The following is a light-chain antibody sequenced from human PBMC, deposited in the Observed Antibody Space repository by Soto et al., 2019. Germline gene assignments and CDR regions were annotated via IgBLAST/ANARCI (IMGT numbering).Light chain of an antibody. CDR2: KAS. J-gene: IGKJ4*01. Sequence: DIQMTQAPSSLSPSVCDRVTITCQASQDISNYLNWYQQKPGKAPNLLIYKASTLESGVPSRFSGSGSGTEFTLTISGLQPDDFATYYCQQYNSYSTFGGGTKVDIK. V-gene: IGKV1-5*03. CDR3: QQYNSYST. CDR1: QDISNY.